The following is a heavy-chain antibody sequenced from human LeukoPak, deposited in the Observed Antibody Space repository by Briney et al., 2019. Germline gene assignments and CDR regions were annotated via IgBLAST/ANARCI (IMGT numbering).Heavy chain of an antibody. CDR3: ARSGYDFGNAFDI. J-gene: IGHJ3*02. D-gene: IGHD5-12*01. CDR1: GYSISSGYY. Sequence: SETLSLTCAVSGYSISSGYYWGWIRQSPGKGLEWIATIYYSGSTYYNPSLKSRVTISLDTPKNQFSLKLNSMTAADTAVYFSARSGYDFGNAFDIWGQGTVLTVSS. V-gene: IGHV4-38-2*01. CDR2: IYYSGST.